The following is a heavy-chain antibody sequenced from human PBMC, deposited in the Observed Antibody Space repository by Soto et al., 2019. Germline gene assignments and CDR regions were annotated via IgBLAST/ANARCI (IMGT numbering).Heavy chain of an antibody. V-gene: IGHV1-69*13. CDR3: ARNRYYSDKNAYFQNLDF. D-gene: IGHD3-22*01. J-gene: IGHJ4*02. CDR2: IIPILNTA. CDR1: GDTFSTYG. Sequence: SVKVSCKASGDTFSTYGITWVRQAPGQGLEWVGGIIPILNTANYAQSLQGRVTITVDESANIAYMELISLRSEDTAVYCARNRYYSDKNAYFQNLDFWGQGTLVTVSS.